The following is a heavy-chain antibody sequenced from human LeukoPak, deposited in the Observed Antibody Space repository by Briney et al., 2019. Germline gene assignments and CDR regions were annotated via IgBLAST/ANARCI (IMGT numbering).Heavy chain of an antibody. CDR2: IYYSGST. CDR3: ARDRIDGSGSYYSDY. D-gene: IGHD3-10*01. Sequence: SKTLSLTCTVSGGSISSYYWSWIRQPPGKGLEWIGYIYYSGSTNYNPSLKSRVTISVDTSKNQFSLKLSSVTAADTAVYYCARDRIDGSGSYYSDYWGQGTLVTVSS. V-gene: IGHV4-59*01. CDR1: GGSISSYY. J-gene: IGHJ4*02.